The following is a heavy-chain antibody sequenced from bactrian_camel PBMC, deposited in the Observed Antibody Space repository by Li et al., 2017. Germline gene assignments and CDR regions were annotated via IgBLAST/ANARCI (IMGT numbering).Heavy chain of an antibody. CDR3: VAQRRPGMVEDRVVAADFRQ. D-gene: IGHD7*01. CDR1: GYTYSSYS. V-gene: IGHV3S53*01. CDR2: IDSVGST. Sequence: HVQLVESGGGSVQAGGSLRLSCAASGYTYSSYSMGWFRQAPGKEREGVAVIDSVGSTRYADFVEGRFYIVIDNSKNTMYLQMNNLKPEDTAMYYCVAQRRPGMVEDRVVAADFRQWGQGTQVTVS. J-gene: IGHJ4*01.